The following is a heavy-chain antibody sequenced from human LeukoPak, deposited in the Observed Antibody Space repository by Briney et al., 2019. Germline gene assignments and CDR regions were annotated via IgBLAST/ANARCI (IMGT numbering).Heavy chain of an antibody. J-gene: IGHJ3*02. V-gene: IGHV1-18*01. Sequence: ASVKVSCKASGYTFTSYGISWVRQAPGQGLEWMGWISAYNSNTNYAQKLQGRVTMTTDTSTSTAYMELRSLRSDDTAVYYCARVPELEPVLVRAFDIWGQGTMVTVSS. CDR1: GYTFTSYG. CDR2: ISAYNSNT. CDR3: ARVPELEPVLVRAFDI. D-gene: IGHD3-10*01.